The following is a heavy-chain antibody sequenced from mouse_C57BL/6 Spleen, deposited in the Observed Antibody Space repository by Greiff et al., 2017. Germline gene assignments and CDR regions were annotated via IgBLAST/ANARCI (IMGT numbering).Heavy chain of an antibody. J-gene: IGHJ1*03. CDR1: GYAFSSYW. D-gene: IGHD1-1*01. CDR3: ARRATVGSYWDFDV. CDR2: IYPGDGDT. Sequence: LMESGAELVKPGASVKISCKASGYAFSSYWMNWVKQRPGKGLEWIGQIYPGDGDTNYNGKFKGKATLTADKSSSTAYMQLSSLTSEDSAVYFWARRATVGSYWDFDVWGTGTTVTVSS. V-gene: IGHV1-80*01.